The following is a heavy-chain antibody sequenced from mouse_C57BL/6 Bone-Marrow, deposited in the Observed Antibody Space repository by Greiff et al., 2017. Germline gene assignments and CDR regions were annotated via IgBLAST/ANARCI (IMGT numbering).Heavy chain of an antibody. V-gene: IGHV1-7*01. Sequence: VQLKQSGAELAKPGASVKLSCTASGYTFTSYWMHWVKQRPGQGLEWIGYINPSSSYTNYTQKFKDKATLTADKSTSTAYMQLSSLTYEDSAFYECARAGDAMDCWGQGTSVTVSS. J-gene: IGHJ4*01. CDR3: ARAGDAMDC. CDR2: INPSSSYT. CDR1: GYTFTSYW.